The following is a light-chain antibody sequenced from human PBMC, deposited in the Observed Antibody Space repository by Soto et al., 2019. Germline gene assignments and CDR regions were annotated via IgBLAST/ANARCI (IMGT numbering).Light chain of an antibody. J-gene: IGKJ1*01. CDR1: ESVSTL. Sequence: EIVLTQSPATLSLSPGERATLSCRASESVSTLLAWYQQKPGQAPRLLIYEASSRATGIPARFSGGGSGTVFTLTISRLEPEDFAVYYCQQRSNWPWTFGQGTKVEI. V-gene: IGKV3-11*01. CDR2: EAS. CDR3: QQRSNWPWT.